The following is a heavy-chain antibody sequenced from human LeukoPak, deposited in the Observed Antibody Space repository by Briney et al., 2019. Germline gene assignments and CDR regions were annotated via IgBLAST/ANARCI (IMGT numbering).Heavy chain of an antibody. CDR3: ARGGRYFAY. V-gene: IGHV4-59*01. CDR1: GDSISGYY. Sequence: PSETLSLTCIVSGDSISGYYWSWIRQPPGKGLEWIGNIYYNGNTNYNPSLRSRLSMSLDMSKNQFSLKLSSVTAADTAVYHCARGGRYFAYWGQGTLVTVSS. D-gene: IGHD1-26*01. J-gene: IGHJ4*02. CDR2: IYYNGNT.